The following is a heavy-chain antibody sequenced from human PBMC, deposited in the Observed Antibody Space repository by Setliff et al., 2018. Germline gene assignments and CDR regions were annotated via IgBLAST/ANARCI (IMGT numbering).Heavy chain of an antibody. J-gene: IGHJ5*02. CDR1: GGSISSMSYY. CDR3: ARYIPSAGCFDP. V-gene: IGHV4-39*07. CDR2: IYHSGSS. Sequence: SETLSLTCTVSGGSISSMSYYWGWIRQPPGKGLGWIGSIYHSGSSYYNSSLRSRVTISVDTSKNQFSLILTSVTAADTAVYYCARYIPSAGCFDPWGQGALVTVSS. D-gene: IGHD2-21*01.